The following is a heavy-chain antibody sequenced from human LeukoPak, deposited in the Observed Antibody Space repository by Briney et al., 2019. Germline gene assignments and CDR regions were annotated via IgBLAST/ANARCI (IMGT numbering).Heavy chain of an antibody. CDR3: AKDPQGGSGSYYTHYFDY. V-gene: IGHV3-23*01. Sequence: GGSLRLSCAASGFTFSSYAMSWVRQAPGKGLEWVSAISGSGGSTYYADSVKGRFTISRDNSKDTLYLQMNSLRAEDTAVYYCAKDPQGGSGSYYTHYFDYWGQGTLVTVSS. J-gene: IGHJ4*02. D-gene: IGHD3-10*01. CDR2: ISGSGGST. CDR1: GFTFSSYA.